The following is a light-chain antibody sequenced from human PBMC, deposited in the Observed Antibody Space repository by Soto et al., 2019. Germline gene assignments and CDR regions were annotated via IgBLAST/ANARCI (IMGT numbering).Light chain of an antibody. J-gene: IGKJ1*01. Sequence: DIQMTQSPSSLSASVGDRVTITCQASHDINNYLNWYQQKPGKAPKLLIYDASNLETGVPSRFSGGGSGTDFTFTISSLQPEDIATYYCQQYGNLLWTFGQGTRVEIK. CDR1: HDINNY. CDR3: QQYGNLLWT. CDR2: DAS. V-gene: IGKV1-33*01.